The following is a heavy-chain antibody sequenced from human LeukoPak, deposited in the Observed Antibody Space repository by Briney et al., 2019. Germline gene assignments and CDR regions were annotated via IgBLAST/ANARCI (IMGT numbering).Heavy chain of an antibody. CDR1: GGSIISGGYS. J-gene: IGHJ5*02. CDR2: IYYSGST. CDR3: ARDGREGTANWFGP. Sequence: PSETLSLTCTVSGGSIISGGYSWSWIRQHPGKGLEWIGYIYYSGSTYYNPSLKSRVTISVDTSKNQFSLKLSSVTAADTAVYYCARDGREGTANWFGPWGQGTLVTVSS. D-gene: IGHD1-1*01. V-gene: IGHV4-31*03.